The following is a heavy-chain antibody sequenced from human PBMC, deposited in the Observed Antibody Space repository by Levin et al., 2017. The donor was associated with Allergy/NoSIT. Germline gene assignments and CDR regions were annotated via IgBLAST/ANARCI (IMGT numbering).Heavy chain of an antibody. V-gene: IGHV4-39*01. CDR1: GGPISSSFYY. J-gene: IGHJ4*02. CDR2: IYDTGST. D-gene: IGHD2-8*02. Sequence: SETLSLTCTVSGGPISSSFYYWGWIRQPPGKGLEWIGSIYDTGSTHYNPSLKSRVTISVDTSKNQFSLNLNSVTAADTAVYYCARHGYCTGTVCYTGSHFNYWGPGTLVTVSS. CDR3: ARHGYCTGTVCYTGSHFNY.